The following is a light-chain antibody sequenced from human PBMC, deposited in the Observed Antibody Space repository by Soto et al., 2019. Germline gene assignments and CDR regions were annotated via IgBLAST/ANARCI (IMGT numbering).Light chain of an antibody. CDR2: DDS. CDR1: NIGSKS. V-gene: IGLV3-21*02. Sequence: SYELTQPPSVSVAPGQTARITCGGSNIGSKSVHWYQQKAGQAPVLVVYDDSDRPSGIPERFSGSNSGNTATLTISRVEAGHEADYYCQVWDSSSDPHAVFGGGTQLTVL. CDR3: QVWDSSSDPHAV. J-gene: IGLJ2*01.